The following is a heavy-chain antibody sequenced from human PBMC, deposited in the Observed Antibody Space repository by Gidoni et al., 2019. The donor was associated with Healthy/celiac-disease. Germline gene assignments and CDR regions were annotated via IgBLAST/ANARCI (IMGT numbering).Heavy chain of an antibody. V-gene: IGHV2-70*15. J-gene: IGHJ3*02. Sequence: QVTLRESGPALVKPTQTLTLTCTFSGFSLSTSGMCVSWIRQPPGKALEWLARIDWDDDKYYSTSLKTRLTISKDTSKNQVVLTMTNMDPVDTATYYCARDYGDYGADAFDIWGQGTMVTVSS. CDR3: ARDYGDYGADAFDI. CDR2: IDWDDDK. D-gene: IGHD4-17*01. CDR1: GFSLSTSGMC.